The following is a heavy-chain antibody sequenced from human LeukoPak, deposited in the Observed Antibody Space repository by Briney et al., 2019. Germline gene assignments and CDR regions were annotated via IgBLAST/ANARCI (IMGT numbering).Heavy chain of an antibody. CDR2: MSNSGRTI. J-gene: IGHJ4*02. CDR3: ARDVGSGWFDY. CDR1: GFTFSSFE. V-gene: IGHV3-48*03. D-gene: IGHD6-19*01. Sequence: RGSLRLSCAASGFTFSSFEMNWVRQAPGKGLEWVSYMSNSGRTIYYTDSVKGRFTISRDNAKNSLYLQMNSLRAEDTAVYYCARDVGSGWFDYWGQGTLVTVSS.